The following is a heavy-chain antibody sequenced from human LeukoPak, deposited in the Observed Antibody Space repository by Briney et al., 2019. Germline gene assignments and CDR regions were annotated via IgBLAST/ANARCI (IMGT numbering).Heavy chain of an antibody. Sequence: GGSLRLSCAASGFTFSNYAMTWVRQAPGKGLEWVSAISGSGGSTYYADSVKGRFTISRDNSKNTLYLQMNSLRAEDTAVYYCAKEVIVVVPAAMDYWGQGTLVTVSS. J-gene: IGHJ4*02. CDR3: AKEVIVVVPAAMDY. CDR2: ISGSGGST. D-gene: IGHD2-2*01. CDR1: GFTFSNYA. V-gene: IGHV3-23*01.